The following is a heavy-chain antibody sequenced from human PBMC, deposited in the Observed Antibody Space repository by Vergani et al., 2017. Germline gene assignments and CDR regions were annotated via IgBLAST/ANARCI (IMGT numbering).Heavy chain of an antibody. V-gene: IGHV4-59*01. Sequence: QVQLQESGPGLVKPSETLSLTCTVSGGPISSYYWSWIRQPPGKGLEWIGYSYYSGSTNYNPSLKSRVTITVDTSKNQFSLKLSSVTAADTAVYYCARAPALDYWGQGTLVTVSS. D-gene: IGHD2-2*01. CDR1: GGPISSYY. J-gene: IGHJ4*02. CDR3: ARAPALDY. CDR2: SYYSGST.